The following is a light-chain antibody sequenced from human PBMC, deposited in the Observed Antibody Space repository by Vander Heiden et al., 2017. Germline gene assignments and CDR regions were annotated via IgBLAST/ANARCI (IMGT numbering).Light chain of an antibody. Sequence: QSAMTQPPSASGSPGQSVPISCTGTSSDGGGYNDVSWYQQHPGKAPKLMIYEVSTRPSGVPDRFSGSKSGNTATLTGSGLQAEDEADYYCSSYAGSNNFVVFGGGTKLTVL. V-gene: IGLV2-8*01. J-gene: IGLJ2*01. CDR2: EVS. CDR3: SSYAGSNNFVV. CDR1: SSDGGGYND.